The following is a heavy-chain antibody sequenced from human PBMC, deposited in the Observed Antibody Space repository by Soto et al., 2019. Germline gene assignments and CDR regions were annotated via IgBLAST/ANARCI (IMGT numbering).Heavy chain of an antibody. CDR2: IYYSGST. J-gene: IGHJ4*02. CDR1: GCSISSGGYY. Sequence: SETLSLTCPFSGCSISSGGYYWSWIRQHPGKGLEWIGYIYYSGSTYYNPSLKSRVTISVDTSKNQFSLKLSSVTAADTAVYYCARDGTRGYRQALGYWGQGTLVTVSS. CDR3: ARDGTRGYRQALGY. V-gene: IGHV4-31*03. D-gene: IGHD2-15*01.